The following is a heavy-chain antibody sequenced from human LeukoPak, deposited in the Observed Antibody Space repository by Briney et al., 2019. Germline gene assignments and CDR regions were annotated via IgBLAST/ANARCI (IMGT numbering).Heavy chain of an antibody. Sequence: GGSLRLSCAASGFTFSSYAMSWVRQAPGRGLEWVSAISGSGGSTYYADSVKGRLTISRDNSKNTLYLQMNSLRAEDTAVYYCAKDNGIYDFWSGYYPIFDYWGQGTLVTVSS. J-gene: IGHJ4*02. CDR1: GFTFSSYA. V-gene: IGHV3-23*01. CDR3: AKDNGIYDFWSGYYPIFDY. D-gene: IGHD3-3*01. CDR2: ISGSGGST.